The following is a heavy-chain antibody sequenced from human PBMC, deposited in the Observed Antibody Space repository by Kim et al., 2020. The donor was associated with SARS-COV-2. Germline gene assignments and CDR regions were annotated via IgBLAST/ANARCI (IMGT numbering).Heavy chain of an antibody. V-gene: IGHV3-33*05. D-gene: IGHD2-2*01. CDR3: ARDLGCSSTSCSYYYYGMDV. Sequence: GGSLRLSCAASGFTFSSYGMHWVRQAPGKGLEWVAVISYDGSNKYYADSVKGRFTISRDNSKYTLYLQMNSLRAEDTAVYYCARDLGCSSTSCSYYYYGMDVWGQGNTVTVSS. CDR1: GFTFSSYG. CDR2: ISYDGSNK. J-gene: IGHJ6*02.